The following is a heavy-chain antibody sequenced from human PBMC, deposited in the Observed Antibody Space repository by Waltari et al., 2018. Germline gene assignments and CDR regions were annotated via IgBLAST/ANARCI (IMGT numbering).Heavy chain of an antibody. CDR3: ARLVSFNWFDP. CDR2: IYYSGRT. D-gene: IGHD6-6*01. CDR1: GGSISSSSYY. Sequence: QLQLQESGPGLVKPSETLSLTCTVSGGSISSSSYYWGWLRQPPGKGLEWIGSIYYSGRTCYNPSLKSRVTISVDTSKTQCSRKLSSVTAAVTAGYYCARLVSFNWFDPWGQGTLVTVSS. J-gene: IGHJ5*02. V-gene: IGHV4-39*07.